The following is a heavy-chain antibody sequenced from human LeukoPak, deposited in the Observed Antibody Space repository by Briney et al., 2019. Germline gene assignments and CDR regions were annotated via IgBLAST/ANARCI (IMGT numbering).Heavy chain of an antibody. Sequence: PGGSLSLSCAASGFSFSRYWMHWVRHSPGKGLVWVSRINEDGSTTTYADSVKGRFTISRDNAKNTLHLQMNSLRAEDTAVYYCARRVPPCFDPWGQGTLVTVSS. CDR1: GFSFSRYW. J-gene: IGHJ5*02. V-gene: IGHV3-74*03. CDR2: INEDGSTT. CDR3: ARRVPPCFDP.